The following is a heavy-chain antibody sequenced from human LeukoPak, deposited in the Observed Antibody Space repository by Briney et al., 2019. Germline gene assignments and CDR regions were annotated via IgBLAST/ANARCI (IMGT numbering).Heavy chain of an antibody. V-gene: IGHV3-7*01. J-gene: IGHJ4*02. CDR2: IRPDGSEQ. CDR3: EGRDSARNPWAY. D-gene: IGHD4-11*01. CDR1: GFTFTNFW. Sequence: GGSLRLSCAASGFTFTNFWMNWIRRAPGRGLEWVANIRPDGSEQFYVDSVKGRFTISRDNAKNSVYLQMNSLRADDTAVYYCEGRDSARNPWAYWGQGTLVTVST.